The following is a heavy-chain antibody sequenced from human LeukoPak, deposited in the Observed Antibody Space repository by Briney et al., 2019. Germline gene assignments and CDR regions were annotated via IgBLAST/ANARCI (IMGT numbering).Heavy chain of an antibody. Sequence: QPGRSLRLSYAASGCNFNNYGMHWLRQAPGKGLVWVSRINSDGSSTSYADSVKGRFTISRDNAKNTLYLQMNSLRADDTAVYHCACAEVIQNGMDVWGQGTTVTVSS. CDR1: GCNFNNYG. V-gene: IGHV3-74*01. CDR2: INSDGSST. CDR3: ACAEVIQNGMDV. J-gene: IGHJ6*02. D-gene: IGHD3-16*02.